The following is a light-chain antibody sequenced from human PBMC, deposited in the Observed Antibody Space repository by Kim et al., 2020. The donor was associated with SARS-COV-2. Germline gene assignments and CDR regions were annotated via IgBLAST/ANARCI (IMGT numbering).Light chain of an antibody. CDR1: QSISSW. J-gene: IGKJ1*01. CDR3: QQYNSYSRT. Sequence: DIQMTQSPSTLSASVGDRVTITCRASQSISSWLAWYQQKPGKAPKLLIYKAPSLESGVPSRFSGSGSGTEFTLTISSLQPDDFATYYCQQYNSYSRTFGQGTKLEI. V-gene: IGKV1-5*03. CDR2: KAP.